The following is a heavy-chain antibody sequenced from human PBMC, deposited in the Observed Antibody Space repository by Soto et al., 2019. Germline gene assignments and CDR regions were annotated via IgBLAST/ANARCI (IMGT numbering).Heavy chain of an antibody. CDR1: GGTFSSYA. CDR3: ARGSPGSSGYYYSAAY. Sequence: GASVKVSCKASGGTFSSYAISWVRQAPGQGLEWMGGIIPIFGTANYAQKFQGRVTITADESTSTAYMELSSLRSEDTAVYYCARGSPGSSGYYYSAAYWGQGTLVTVSS. J-gene: IGHJ4*02. CDR2: IIPIFGTA. D-gene: IGHD3-22*01. V-gene: IGHV1-69*13.